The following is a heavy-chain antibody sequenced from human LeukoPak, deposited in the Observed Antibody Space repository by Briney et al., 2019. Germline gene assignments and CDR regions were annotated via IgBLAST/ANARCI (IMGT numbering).Heavy chain of an antibody. CDR3: ARGPPYYYDSSGYYYTLTADY. CDR1: GGSFSGYY. D-gene: IGHD3-22*01. J-gene: IGHJ4*02. Sequence: SETLSLTCAVYGGSFSGYYWSWIRQPPGKGLEWIGEINHSGSTNYNPSLKSRVTISVDTSKNQFSLKLSSVTAADTAVYYCARGPPYYYDSSGYYYTLTADYWGQGTLATVSS. CDR2: INHSGST. V-gene: IGHV4-34*01.